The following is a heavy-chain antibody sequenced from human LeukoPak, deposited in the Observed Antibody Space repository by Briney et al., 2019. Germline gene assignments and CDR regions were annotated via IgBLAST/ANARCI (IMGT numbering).Heavy chain of an antibody. Sequence: SSQTLSLTCTVSGGSISSGDYYWSWIRQPPGKGLEWIGYIYYSGSTYYNPSLKSRVTISVDTSKNQFSLKLSSVTAADTAVYYCARGPSDYGDYEFDYWGQGTLVTVSS. CDR2: IYYSGST. CDR3: ARGPSDYGDYEFDY. J-gene: IGHJ4*02. V-gene: IGHV4-30-4*08. D-gene: IGHD4-17*01. CDR1: GGSISSGDYY.